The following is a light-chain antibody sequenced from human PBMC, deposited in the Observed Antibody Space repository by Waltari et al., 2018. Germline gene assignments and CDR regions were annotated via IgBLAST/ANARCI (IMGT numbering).Light chain of an antibody. CDR2: YDT. CDR3: QVWDRSSDHVV. J-gene: IGLJ2*01. Sequence: SYVLTQPPSLSVAPGETARITCGGDKIGRESVHWFQQRPGQAPVLVIYYDTDRPSWIPDRFSGSNSGSTATLTISTVEAGDEADYYCQVWDRSSDHVVFGGGTKLTVL. CDR1: KIGRES. V-gene: IGLV3-21*01.